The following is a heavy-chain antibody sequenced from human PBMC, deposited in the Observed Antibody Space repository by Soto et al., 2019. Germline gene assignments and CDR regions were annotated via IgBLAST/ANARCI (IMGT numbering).Heavy chain of an antibody. CDR2: ISGSGGST. J-gene: IGHJ6*02. CDR3: AKPLYPDYYYDSSGYRSAGGMDV. CDR1: GFTFSSYA. D-gene: IGHD3-22*01. Sequence: PGGSLRLSCAASGFTFSSYAMSWVRQAPGKGLEWVSAISGSGGSTYYADSVKGRFTISRDNSKNTLYLQMNSLRAEDTAVYYCAKPLYPDYYYDSSGYRSAGGMDVWGQGTTVTVSS. V-gene: IGHV3-23*01.